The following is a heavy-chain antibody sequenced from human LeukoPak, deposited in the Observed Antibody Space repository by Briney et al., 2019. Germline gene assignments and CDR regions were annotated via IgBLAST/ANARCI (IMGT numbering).Heavy chain of an antibody. D-gene: IGHD1-26*01. CDR3: ARGYSGSHYSFDY. V-gene: IGHV7-4-1*02. Sequence: ASVKVSRKTSGYTFTTYTVNWVRQAPGQGLEWMGWINTYTGNSTYAQGLTGRFVFSLDTSVSTAYLQLSSLKADGTAVYYCARGYSGSHYSFDYWGQGTLVTVSS. CDR1: GYTFTTYT. J-gene: IGHJ4*02. CDR2: INTYTGNS.